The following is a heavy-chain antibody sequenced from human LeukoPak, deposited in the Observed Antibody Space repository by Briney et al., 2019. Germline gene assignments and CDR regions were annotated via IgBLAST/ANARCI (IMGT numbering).Heavy chain of an antibody. V-gene: IGHV4-59*01. D-gene: IGHD6-19*01. CDR3: ARAGSAWSLAY. CDR2: IYYSGST. CDR1: GGSISSYY. Sequence: PSETLSLTCTVSGGSISSYYWNWLRQPPGKGLEWSGNIYYSGSTNYNPSLKSRVTISVDTSKNQFSLKLTSVTAADRALYYCARAGSAWSLAYWGRGTLVTVPS. J-gene: IGHJ4*02.